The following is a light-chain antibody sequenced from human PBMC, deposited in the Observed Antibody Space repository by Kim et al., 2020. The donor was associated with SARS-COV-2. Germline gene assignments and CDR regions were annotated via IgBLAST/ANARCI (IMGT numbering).Light chain of an antibody. CDR1: QSVSNNY. V-gene: IGKV3-20*01. CDR2: GVF. Sequence: LSPGESATLSCRASQSVSNNYLAWYQQKPGQAPKLLIYGVFSRAPGIPDRFSGSGSGTDFTLIISRLEPEDFAVYYCQHYGGSLFTFGQGTKLEI. CDR3: QHYGGSLFT. J-gene: IGKJ2*01.